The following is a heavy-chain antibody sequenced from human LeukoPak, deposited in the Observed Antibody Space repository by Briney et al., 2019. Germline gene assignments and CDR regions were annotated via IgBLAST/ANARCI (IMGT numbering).Heavy chain of an antibody. CDR2: IINSGGGT. J-gene: IGHJ4*02. Sequence: GGSMRLSCAASGFTFSNYAMNWVRQAPGEGLEWVSTIINSGGGTYYADSVKRRFTISRDSSKNTLYLQMNSLGDEDTAVYHCAKDSEKLTADYWGQGTLVTVPS. CDR1: GFTFSNYA. V-gene: IGHV3-23*01. D-gene: IGHD4/OR15-4a*01. CDR3: AKDSEKLTADY.